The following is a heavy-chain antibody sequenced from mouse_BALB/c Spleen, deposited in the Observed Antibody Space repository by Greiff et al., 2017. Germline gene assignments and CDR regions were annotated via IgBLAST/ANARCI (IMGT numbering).Heavy chain of an antibody. D-gene: IGHD2-1*01. CDR2: INPSNGGT. Sequence: VQLQQSGAEVVKPGASVKLSCKASGYTFTSYYMYWVKQRPGQGLEWIGEINPSNGGTNFNEKFKSKATLTVDKSSSTAYMQLSSLTSEDSAVYYCTRQRYGKGYFDVWGAGTTVTVSS. J-gene: IGHJ1*01. V-gene: IGHV1S81*02. CDR3: TRQRYGKGYFDV. CDR1: GYTFTSYY.